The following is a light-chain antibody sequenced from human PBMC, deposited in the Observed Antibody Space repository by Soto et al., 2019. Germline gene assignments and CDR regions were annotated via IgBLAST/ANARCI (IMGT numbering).Light chain of an antibody. CDR1: QSVGSSN. CDR3: QQYGGSPQRT. Sequence: EIVLTQSPGTLSLSPGERATISCRASQSVGSSNLAWYQQKPGQAPRLLIYDASSRATGIPDRFSGSGSGTDFTLTISRLEPEDFAVYYCQQYGGSPQRTFGQGTKVEIK. J-gene: IGKJ1*01. CDR2: DAS. V-gene: IGKV3-20*01.